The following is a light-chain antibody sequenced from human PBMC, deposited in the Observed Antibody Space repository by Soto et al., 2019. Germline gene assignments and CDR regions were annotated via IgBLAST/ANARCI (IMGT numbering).Light chain of an antibody. Sequence: DIQMTQSPSSLSASVGDRVTITCRASQTVIKYLNWYQQKPGRAPNLLIYAASRLQSGVPSRFSASGSGTEFTLTSSSLQPEDFATYYCQQSYSTLFTFGPATKVEIK. CDR2: AAS. CDR1: QTVIKY. CDR3: QQSYSTLFT. J-gene: IGKJ3*01. V-gene: IGKV1-39*01.